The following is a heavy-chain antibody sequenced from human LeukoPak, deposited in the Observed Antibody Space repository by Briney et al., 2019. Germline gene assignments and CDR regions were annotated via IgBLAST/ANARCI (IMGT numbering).Heavy chain of an antibody. CDR2: MNPNSGNA. CDR3: ARGGRGELLLLFDY. J-gene: IGHJ4*02. Sequence: PRPSVKVSCKASGYTFTSYDINWVRQATGQGLEWTGWMNPNSGNAGYAQKFQGRVSLTRNTSISTAYMELSSLRSDDTAVYYCARGGRGELLLLFDYWGQGTLVTVSS. V-gene: IGHV1-8*01. D-gene: IGHD1-26*01. CDR1: GYTFTSYD.